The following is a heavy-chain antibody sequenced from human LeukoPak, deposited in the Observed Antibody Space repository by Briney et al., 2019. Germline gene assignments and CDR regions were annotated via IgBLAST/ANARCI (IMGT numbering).Heavy chain of an antibody. CDR3: ARDRGPRTGFMVREAYDY. CDR1: GFIFSSYS. CDR2: ISSSTSFI. V-gene: IGHV3-21*01. D-gene: IGHD3-10*01. J-gene: IGHJ4*02. Sequence: GGSLRLSCSASGFIFSSYSMNWVRQAPGKGLGWVSSISSSTSFIYYADSVKGRFTISRDNAKNSLYLQMNSLRVEDTAVYYCARDRGPRTGFMVREAYDYWGQGTLVTVSS.